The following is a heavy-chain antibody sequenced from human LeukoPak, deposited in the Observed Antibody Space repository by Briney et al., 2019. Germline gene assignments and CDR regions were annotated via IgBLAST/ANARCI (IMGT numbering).Heavy chain of an antibody. D-gene: IGHD4-23*01. CDR1: GFTFSSYG. CDR3: TRDSATVVNPSGAFDI. Sequence: GGSLRLSCAASGFTFSSYGMHWVRQAPGKGLEWVGFIRSKAYGGTTEYAASVKGRFTISRDDSKSIAYLQMNSPKTEDTAVYYCTRDSATVVNPSGAFDIWGQGTMVTVSS. CDR2: IRSKAYGGTT. J-gene: IGHJ3*02. V-gene: IGHV3-49*04.